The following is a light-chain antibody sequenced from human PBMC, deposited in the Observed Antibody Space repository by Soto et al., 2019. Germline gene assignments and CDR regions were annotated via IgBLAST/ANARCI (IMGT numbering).Light chain of an antibody. CDR3: QQYYTYPWT. CDR1: QDISSY. J-gene: IGKJ1*01. V-gene: IGKV1-8*01. CDR2: AAS. Sequence: IRMTQSPSSFSASTGDRVTITCRASQDISSYLAWYQQKPGRAPKLLIYAASTLQSGVPSRLSDSGSGTDFTLTISCLQSENFATYYCQQYYTYPWTFGQGTKVEIK.